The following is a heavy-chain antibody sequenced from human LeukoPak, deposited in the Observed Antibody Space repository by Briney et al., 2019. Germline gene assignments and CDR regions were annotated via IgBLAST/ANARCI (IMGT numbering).Heavy chain of an antibody. CDR3: ARAGYRSRTVNY. CDR1: GGSISSSSYY. D-gene: IGHD6-13*01. CDR2: IYYSRST. J-gene: IGHJ4*02. V-gene: IGHV4-39*01. Sequence: SETLSLTCTVSGGSISSSSYYWGWIRQPPGKGLEWIGSIYYSRSTYYNPSLKSRVTISVDTSKNQFSLKLSSVTAADTAVYYCARAGYRSRTVNYWGQGTLVTVPS.